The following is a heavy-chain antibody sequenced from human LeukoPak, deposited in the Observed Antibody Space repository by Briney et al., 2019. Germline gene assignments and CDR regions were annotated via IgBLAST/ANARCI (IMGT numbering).Heavy chain of an antibody. J-gene: IGHJ6*02. D-gene: IGHD3-10*01. CDR1: GYTFTIYG. V-gene: IGHV1-18*01. CDR2: ISAYNGNT. Sequence: ASVKVSSKASGYTFTIYGISWVRQAPGQGLERMGWISAYNGNTNYAQKLQGRVTMTTDTSTSTAYMELRSLRSDDTAVYYCARDRVLWFGELLDNYYYGMDVWGQGTTVTVSS. CDR3: ARDRVLWFGELLDNYYYGMDV.